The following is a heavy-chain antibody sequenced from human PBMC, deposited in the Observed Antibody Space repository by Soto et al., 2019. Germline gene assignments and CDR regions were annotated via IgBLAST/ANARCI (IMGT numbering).Heavy chain of an antibody. D-gene: IGHD4-17*01. Sequence: PSETLSLTCAVYGGSFSGYYWSWIRQPPGKGLEWIGEINHSGSTNYNPSLKSRVTISVDTSKNQFSLKLSSVTAADTAVYYCARGRLGDRDYWGQGTLVTVSS. CDR3: ARGRLGDRDY. CDR2: INHSGST. J-gene: IGHJ4*02. V-gene: IGHV4-34*01. CDR1: GGSFSGYY.